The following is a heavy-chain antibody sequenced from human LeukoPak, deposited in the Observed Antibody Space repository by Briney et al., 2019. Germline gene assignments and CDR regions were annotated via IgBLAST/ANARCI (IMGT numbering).Heavy chain of an antibody. V-gene: IGHV4-30-2*01. J-gene: IGHJ5*02. CDR3: ARSPLTFYDSSGYPRVWFDP. CDR1: GDSISSGGYS. Sequence: RPSETLSLTCTVSGDSISSGGYSWSWIRQPPGKGLEWIGYIYHIGYISQSGNIYQNPSLKSRVTISLDTSRNQFSLKLSSVTAADTAVYYCARSPLTFYDSSGYPRVWFDPWGQGTLVTVSS. D-gene: IGHD3-22*01. CDR2: ISQSGNI.